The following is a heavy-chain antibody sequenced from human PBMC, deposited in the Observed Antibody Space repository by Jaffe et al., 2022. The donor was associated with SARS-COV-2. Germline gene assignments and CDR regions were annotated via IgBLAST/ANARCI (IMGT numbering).Heavy chain of an antibody. V-gene: IGHV4-39*01. D-gene: IGHD4-17*01. J-gene: IGHJ5*02. Sequence: QLQLQESGPGLVKPSETLSLTCTVSGGSISSSSYYWGWIRQPPGKGLEWIGSIYYSGSTYYNPSLKSRVTISVDTSKNQFSLKLSSVTAADTAVYYCARLILDYGDYVEEGGWFDPWGQGTLVTVSS. CDR1: GGSISSSSYY. CDR2: IYYSGST. CDR3: ARLILDYGDYVEEGGWFDP.